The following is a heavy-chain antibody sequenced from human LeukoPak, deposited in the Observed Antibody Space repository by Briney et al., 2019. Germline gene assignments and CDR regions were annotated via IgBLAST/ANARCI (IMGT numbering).Heavy chain of an antibody. Sequence: ASVTVSCKASGYSFTGYGIRWVRQAPGQGLEWMGWISAYSGNTNYADNLQGRLTMTTDTSTSTAHMELRSLRSDDTAVYYCVRVAMIRGVVFKNWFDSWGQGSLVTVSS. D-gene: IGHD3-10*01. J-gene: IGHJ5*01. V-gene: IGHV1-18*01. CDR3: VRVAMIRGVVFKNWFDS. CDR2: ISAYSGNT. CDR1: GYSFTGYG.